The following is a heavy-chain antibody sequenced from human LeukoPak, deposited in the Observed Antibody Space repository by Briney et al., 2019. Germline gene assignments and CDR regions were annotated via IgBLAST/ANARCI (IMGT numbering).Heavy chain of an antibody. CDR2: VFYTGND. D-gene: IGHD6-19*01. Sequence: PSETLSLTCTVSGGSITSAGTSYWGWIRQPPGKRLEWIGSVFYTGNDYYNPSLESRITIAIDTSGDQFSLNLKSVTAADTAVYFCARGHGQWLASRDWGQGILVTVSS. CDR3: ARGHGQWLASRD. CDR1: GGSITSAGTSY. J-gene: IGHJ4*02. V-gene: IGHV4-39*01.